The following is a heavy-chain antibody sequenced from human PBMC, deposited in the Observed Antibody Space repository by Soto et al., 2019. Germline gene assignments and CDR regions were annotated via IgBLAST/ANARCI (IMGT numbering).Heavy chain of an antibody. Sequence: PGGSLRLSCAASGFTFSSYGMHWVRQAPGKGLEWVAVISYDGSNKYYADSVKGRFTISRDNSKNTLYLQMNSLRAEDTAVYYCAKEGYYDFWSGCPFYSYYMDVWGKGTTVTVSS. J-gene: IGHJ6*03. CDR3: AKEGYYDFWSGCPFYSYYMDV. CDR1: GFTFSSYG. CDR2: ISYDGSNK. D-gene: IGHD3-3*01. V-gene: IGHV3-30*18.